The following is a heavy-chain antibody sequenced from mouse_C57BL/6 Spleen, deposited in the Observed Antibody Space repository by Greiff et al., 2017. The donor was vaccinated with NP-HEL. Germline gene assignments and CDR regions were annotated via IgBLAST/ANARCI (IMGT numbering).Heavy chain of an antibody. Sequence: VQLQQPGAELVKPGASVKLSCKASGYTFTSYWMQWVKQRPGQGLEWIGEIDPSDSYTNYNQKFKGKATLTVDTASSTAYMQLSSLTSEDSAVYYCARSGTTDFDYWGQGTTLTVSS. V-gene: IGHV1-50*01. CDR1: GYTFTSYW. CDR3: ARSGTTDFDY. CDR2: IDPSDSYT. D-gene: IGHD1-1*01. J-gene: IGHJ2*01.